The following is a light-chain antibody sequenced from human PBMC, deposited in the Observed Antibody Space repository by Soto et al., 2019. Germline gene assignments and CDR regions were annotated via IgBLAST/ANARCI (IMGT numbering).Light chain of an antibody. CDR1: QSVTSSF. CDR3: QQYATSPLT. J-gene: IGKJ5*01. CDR2: DAS. Sequence: EVVLTQSPGTLSLSLGERATLSCRASQSVTSSFLAWYQQKPGQAPRLLIYDASSRATGIPDRFSGSGSGTDFTLTISRLEPEDFAVYYCQQYATSPLTFGQGTRLEIK. V-gene: IGKV3-20*01.